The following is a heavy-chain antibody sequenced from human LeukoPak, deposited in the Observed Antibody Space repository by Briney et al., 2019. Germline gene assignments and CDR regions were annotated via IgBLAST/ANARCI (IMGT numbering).Heavy chain of an antibody. D-gene: IGHD3-3*01. CDR3: TREGGYDFWSGYYPSPLFDY. CDR2: IRSKAYGGTT. J-gene: IGHJ4*02. CDR1: GFTFGDYA. V-gene: IGHV3-49*04. Sequence: PGGSLRLSCTASGFTFGDYAMSWVRQAPGKGLEWVGFIRSKAYGGTTEYAASVKGRFTISRDDSKSIAYLQMNSLKTEDTAVYYCTREGGYDFWSGYYPSPLFDYWGQGTRVTVSS.